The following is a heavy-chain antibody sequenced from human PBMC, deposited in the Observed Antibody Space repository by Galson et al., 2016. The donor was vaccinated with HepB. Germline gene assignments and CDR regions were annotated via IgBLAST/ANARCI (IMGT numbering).Heavy chain of an antibody. CDR2: IYYSGSS. CDR1: YGSISDGDHY. Sequence: TLSLTCTLSYGSISDGDHYWRWIRQPPGKGLEWIGYIYYSGSSFYYPSLKSRFTISVDTSTNQFSLKLNSVTAADTAVYYCARDRASYALFDFWGQGTLVTVSS. D-gene: IGHD3-16*01. V-gene: IGHV4-30-4*01. J-gene: IGHJ4*02. CDR3: ARDRASYALFDF.